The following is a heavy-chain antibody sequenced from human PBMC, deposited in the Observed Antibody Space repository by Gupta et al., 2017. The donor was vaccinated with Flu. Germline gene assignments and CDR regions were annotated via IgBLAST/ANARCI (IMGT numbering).Heavy chain of an antibody. J-gene: IGHJ4*02. V-gene: IGHV1-18*01. CDR2: ISAYNGNT. Sequence: VRQAPGQGLEWMGWISAYNGNTNYAQKLQGRVTMTTDTSTSTAYMELRSLRSDDTAVYYCARDFSSGRGPDYWGQGTLVTVSS. CDR3: ARDFSSGRGPDY. D-gene: IGHD3-22*01.